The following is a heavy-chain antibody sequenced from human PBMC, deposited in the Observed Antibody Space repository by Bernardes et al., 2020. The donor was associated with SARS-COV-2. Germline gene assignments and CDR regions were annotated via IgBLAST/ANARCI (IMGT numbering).Heavy chain of an antibody. V-gene: IGHV4-4*02. CDR2: VFHTGST. Sequence: SETLSLTCVVFGGSIISINWWRCVLQSPGKWQEWIWEVFHTGSTNYSPSLSGRVTMSIDKSKNQFSLKLTSVTAADTAVYYCARDRSTDGYKEGFDIWGQETMVTVSS. CDR3: ARDRSTDGYKEGFDI. CDR1: GGSIISINW. J-gene: IGHJ3*02. D-gene: IGHD2-21*01.